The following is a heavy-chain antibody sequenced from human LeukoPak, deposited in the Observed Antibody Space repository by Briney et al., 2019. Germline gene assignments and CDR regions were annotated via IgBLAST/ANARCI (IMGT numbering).Heavy chain of an antibody. D-gene: IGHD2-21*01. J-gene: IGHJ4*02. CDR1: GFTFRSYA. Sequence: GGSLRLSCAVSGFTFRSYAMKWVRQAPGKGLEWVSAITADGSSTHYTISVKGRFIISRDTPKNTLYLQMNNLRAEDTAVYFCAKAPVTSCRGAYCYPFDSWGQGTLVTVSS. CDR3: AKAPVTSCRGAYCYPFDS. V-gene: IGHV3-23*01. CDR2: ITADGSST.